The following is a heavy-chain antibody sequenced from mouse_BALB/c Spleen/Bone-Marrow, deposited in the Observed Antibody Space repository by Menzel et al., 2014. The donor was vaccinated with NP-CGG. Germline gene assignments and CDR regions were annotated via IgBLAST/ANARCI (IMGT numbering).Heavy chain of an antibody. J-gene: IGHJ3*01. CDR1: GYSITGDYA. CDR3: TRETTAGFDY. Sequence: EVKLVESGPGLVKPSQSLSLTCTVSGYSITGDYACNWIRQFPGNKLELMCYISYSANTKYNPSLKSRISITRDTSKNQFSLQLNSVTAEDTATYYYTRETTAGFDYWGLGTLVTVSA. V-gene: IGHV3-2*02. CDR2: ISYSANT. D-gene: IGHD1-2*01.